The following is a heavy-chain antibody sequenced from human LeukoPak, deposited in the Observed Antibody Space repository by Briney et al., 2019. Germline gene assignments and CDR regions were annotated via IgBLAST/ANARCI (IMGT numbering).Heavy chain of an antibody. CDR3: ARGDYGDYYYYGMDV. CDR1: GGSFSGYY. Sequence: SETLSLTCAVYGGSFSGYYWSWIRQPPGKGLEWIGEINHSGSTNYNPSLKSRVTISVDTSKNQFSLKLSSVTAADTAVYYCARGDYGDYYYYGMDVWGQGTTVTVSS. J-gene: IGHJ6*02. D-gene: IGHD4-17*01. CDR2: INHSGST. V-gene: IGHV4-34*01.